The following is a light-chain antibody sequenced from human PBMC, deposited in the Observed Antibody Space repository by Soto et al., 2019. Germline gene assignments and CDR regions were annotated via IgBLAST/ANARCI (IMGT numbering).Light chain of an antibody. CDR3: QQYGSSPPT. Sequence: EIVLTQSPATLSFSPGERSTLSCRASQSVSNYLAWYQHKPGQAPRLLIYGASSRATGIPDRFSGSGSGTDFTLTISRLEPEDFAVHYCQQYGSSPPTFGQGTKVDIK. CDR1: QSVSNY. V-gene: IGKV3-20*01. CDR2: GAS. J-gene: IGKJ1*01.